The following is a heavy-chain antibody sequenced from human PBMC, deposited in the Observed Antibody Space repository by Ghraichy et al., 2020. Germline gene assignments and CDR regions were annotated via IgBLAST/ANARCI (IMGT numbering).Heavy chain of an antibody. CDR3: ATRVLVVYDGFDI. CDR2: IRNKANSYTT. D-gene: IGHD2-15*01. J-gene: IGHJ3*02. V-gene: IGHV3-72*01. CDR1: GFTFSDHY. Sequence: GGSLRLSCAASGFTFSDHYMDWVRQAPGKGLEWVGRIRNKANSYTTEYAASVKGRFIISRDDSKNSLYLQMNSLKTEDTAVYYCATRVLVVYDGFDIWGQGTTVTVSS.